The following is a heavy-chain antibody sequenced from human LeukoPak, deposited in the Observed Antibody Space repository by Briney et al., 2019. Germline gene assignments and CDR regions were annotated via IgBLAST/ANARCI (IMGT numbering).Heavy chain of an antibody. CDR3: ARGWTSSSWARNWFDP. Sequence: SETLSLTCTVSGGSISSYYWSWIRQPPGKGLEWIGEINHSGSTSYNPSLKSRVTISVDTSKNQFSLKLSSVTAADTAVYYCARGWTSSSWARNWFDPWGQGTLVTVSS. CDR1: GGSISSYY. V-gene: IGHV4-34*01. D-gene: IGHD6-13*01. J-gene: IGHJ5*02. CDR2: INHSGST.